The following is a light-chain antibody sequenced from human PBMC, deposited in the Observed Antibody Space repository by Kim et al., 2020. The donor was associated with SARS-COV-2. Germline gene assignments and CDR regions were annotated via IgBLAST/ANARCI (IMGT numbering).Light chain of an antibody. V-gene: IGKV3-20*01. CDR2: GAS. J-gene: IGKJ3*01. Sequence: ERVLTQSPGTLSLSPGERATLSCRASQSVSSSYLAWYQQKPGQAPRLLIYGASSRATGVPDRFSGSASGTDFTLTISRLEPEDFAVYYCQQYGGSPLFTFGPGTKVD. CDR3: QQYGGSPLFT. CDR1: QSVSSSY.